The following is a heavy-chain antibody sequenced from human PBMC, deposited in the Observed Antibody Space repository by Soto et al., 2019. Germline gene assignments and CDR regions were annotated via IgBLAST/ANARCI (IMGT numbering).Heavy chain of an antibody. CDR3: ARDIAVAGFHYYDMDV. D-gene: IGHD6-19*01. V-gene: IGHV4-34*01. J-gene: IGHJ6*02. Sequence: QVQLQQWGAGLLKPSETLSLTCAIYGGSFSGYYWSWIRQPPGKGLEWIGEINHSGSTNYNPSLKIRVTLSVDMSKNQFSLKLSSVTAADTAVYYCARDIAVAGFHYYDMDVWGQGTTVTVSS. CDR1: GGSFSGYY. CDR2: INHSGST.